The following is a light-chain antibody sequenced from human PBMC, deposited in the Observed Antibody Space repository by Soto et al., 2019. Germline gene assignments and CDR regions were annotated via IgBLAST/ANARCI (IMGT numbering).Light chain of an antibody. CDR2: DAS. Sequence: EIVMTQSPATLSVSPGERATLSCRASQSVNSNLAWYRQKPGQAPRLLISDASTRATGIPARFSGSGSGTEFTLTISSLQSEDSGIYYCQQYNNWPPRTFGQGTKVEIK. V-gene: IGKV3-15*01. CDR1: QSVNSN. CDR3: QQYNNWPPRT. J-gene: IGKJ4*01.